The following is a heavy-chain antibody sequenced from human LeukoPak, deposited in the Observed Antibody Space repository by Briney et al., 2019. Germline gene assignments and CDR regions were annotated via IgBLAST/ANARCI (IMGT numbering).Heavy chain of an antibody. CDR3: ASGSVSPDYYDSSGYYPLLGY. V-gene: IGHV4-34*01. D-gene: IGHD3-22*01. CDR1: GGSFSGYY. Sequence: PSETLSLTCAAYGGSFSGYYWSWIRQPPGKGLEWIGEINHSGSTNYNPSLKSRVTISVDTSKNQFSLKLSSVTAADTAVYYCASGSVSPDYYDSSGYYPLLGYWGQGTLVTVSS. J-gene: IGHJ4*02. CDR2: INHSGST.